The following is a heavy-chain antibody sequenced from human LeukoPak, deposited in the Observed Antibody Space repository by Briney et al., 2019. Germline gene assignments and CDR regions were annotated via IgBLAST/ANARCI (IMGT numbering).Heavy chain of an antibody. CDR1: GFTFSSYG. D-gene: IGHD5-12*01. CDR3: AKGVDPYYYYMDV. J-gene: IGHJ6*03. Sequence: GGSLRLSCAASGFTFSSYGMHWVRQDPGKGLEWVAVTRYDGSNKYYADSVKRRFTIRRDKCKITLYLQMNSLRAEDTAVYYCAKGVDPYYYYMDVWGKGTTVTVSS. CDR2: TRYDGSNK. V-gene: IGHV3-33*03.